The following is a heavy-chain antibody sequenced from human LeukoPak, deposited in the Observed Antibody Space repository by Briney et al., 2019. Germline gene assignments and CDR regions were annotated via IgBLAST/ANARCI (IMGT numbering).Heavy chain of an antibody. CDR3: ASSGLMTRVYYYYMDV. J-gene: IGHJ6*03. CDR1: GYTFTSYY. CDR2: INPSGGST. V-gene: IGHV1-46*01. Sequence: ASVKVSCKASGYTFTSYYMHWVRQAPGQGLEWMGIINPSGGSTSYAQKFQGRVTMTRDTSTSTVYMELSSLRSEDTAVYYCASSGLMTRVYYYYMDVWGKGTTVTVSS. D-gene: IGHD4-17*01.